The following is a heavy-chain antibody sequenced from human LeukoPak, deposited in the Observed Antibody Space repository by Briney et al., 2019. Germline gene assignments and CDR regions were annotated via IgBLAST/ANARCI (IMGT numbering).Heavy chain of an antibody. D-gene: IGHD3-10*01. V-gene: IGHV4-61*02. J-gene: IGHJ5*02. Sequence: PSQTLSLTCTVSGGSISSGSYYWSWIRQPAGKGLEWIGRIYTSGSTNYNPSLKSRVTISVDTSKNQFSLKLSSVTAADTAVYYCARGLTYYYGSGSPRGFDPWGQGTLVTVSS. CDR2: IYTSGST. CDR1: GGSISSGSYY. CDR3: ARGLTYYYGSGSPRGFDP.